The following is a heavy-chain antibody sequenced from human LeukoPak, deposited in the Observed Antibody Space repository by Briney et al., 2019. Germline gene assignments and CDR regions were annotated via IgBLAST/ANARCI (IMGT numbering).Heavy chain of an antibody. V-gene: IGHV3-9*01. Sequence: GGSLRLSCAASGFTFDDYAMHWVRQAPGKGLEWVSSISWNSGSIGYADSVKGRFTISRDNAKNSLYLQMNSLRAEDTALYYCAKDSRGWLTYGMDVWGQGTTVTVSS. J-gene: IGHJ6*02. CDR2: ISWNSGSI. D-gene: IGHD4/OR15-4a*01. CDR3: AKDSRGWLTYGMDV. CDR1: GFTFDDYA.